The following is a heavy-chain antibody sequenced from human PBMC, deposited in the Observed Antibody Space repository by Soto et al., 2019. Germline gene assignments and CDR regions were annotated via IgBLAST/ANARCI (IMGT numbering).Heavy chain of an antibody. CDR1: GGSISSGGYY. J-gene: IGHJ4*02. CDR2: IYYSGST. V-gene: IGHV4-31*03. D-gene: IGHD2-15*01. CDR3: ARGDCSGGSCPSFDY. Sequence: SETLSLTCTVSGGSISSGGYYWSWIRQHPGKGLEWIGYIYYSGSTYYNPSLKSRVTISVDTSKNQFSLKLSSVTAADTAVYYCARGDCSGGSCPSFDYWGQGTLVTVSS.